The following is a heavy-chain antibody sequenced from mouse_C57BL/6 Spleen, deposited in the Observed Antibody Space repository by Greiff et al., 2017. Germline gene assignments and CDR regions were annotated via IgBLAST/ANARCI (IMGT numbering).Heavy chain of an antibody. CDR2: IDPETGGT. D-gene: IGHD4-1*01. J-gene: IGHJ2*01. Sequence: VKLMESGAELVRPGASVTLSCKASGYTFTDYEMHWVKQTPVHGLEWIGAIDPETGGTAYNQKFKGKAILTADKSSSTAYMELRSLTSEDSAVYYCTRGETVFDYWGQGTTRTVSS. CDR3: TRGETVFDY. CDR1: GYTFTDYE. V-gene: IGHV1-15*01.